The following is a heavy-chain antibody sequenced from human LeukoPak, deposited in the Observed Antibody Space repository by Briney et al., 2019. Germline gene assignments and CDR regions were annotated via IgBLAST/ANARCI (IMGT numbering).Heavy chain of an antibody. CDR2: ISPDGSEK. J-gene: IGHJ4*02. CDR3: ARVFRGQHYYFDS. Sequence: GGSLRLSCAASGFTFTTYWMSWVRQAPGKGLEWVAKISPDGSEKYYVDSVKGRFTISRDNAKNSLDLQMSSLRADDTAVYYCARVFRGQHYYFDSWGQGTLVTVSS. V-gene: IGHV3-7*02. CDR1: GFTFTTYW. D-gene: IGHD2-2*01.